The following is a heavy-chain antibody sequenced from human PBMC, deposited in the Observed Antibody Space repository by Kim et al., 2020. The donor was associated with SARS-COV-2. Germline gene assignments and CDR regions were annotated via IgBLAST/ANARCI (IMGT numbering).Heavy chain of an antibody. J-gene: IGHJ3*02. V-gene: IGHV4-39*07. CDR1: GGSISSSTYY. D-gene: IGHD1-1*01. CDR2: MHYSGST. Sequence: SETLSLICTVSGGSISSSTYYWGWIRQPPGKGLEWIGSMHYSGSTYDNPSLKSRVSISGDTSKNQFSLNLSSVTAAATAVCSCSRGVHDPMVFVIWGHGT. CDR3: SRGVHDPMVFVI.